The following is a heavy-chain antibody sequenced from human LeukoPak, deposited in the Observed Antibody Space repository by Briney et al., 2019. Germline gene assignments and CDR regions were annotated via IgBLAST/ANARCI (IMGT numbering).Heavy chain of an antibody. CDR1: GFTFSSYG. V-gene: IGHV3-33*01. CDR3: AREVPAGSRGAFDI. J-gene: IGHJ3*02. D-gene: IGHD2-2*01. CDR2: IWYDGSNK. Sequence: GGSPRLSCAASGFTFSSYGMHWVRQAPGKGLEWVAVIWYDGSNKYYADSVKGRFTISRDNSKNTLYLQMNSLRAEDTAVYYCAREVPAGSRGAFDIWGQGTMVTVSS.